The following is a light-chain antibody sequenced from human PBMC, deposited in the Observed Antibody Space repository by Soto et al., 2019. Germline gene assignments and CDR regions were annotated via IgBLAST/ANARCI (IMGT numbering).Light chain of an antibody. CDR2: GAS. Sequence: IVLTQSPGTLSLSPGERATLSCRASQSVSSSNLAWYQQKPGQAPRLLIYGASSRATGIPDRFSGSGSGTDFTLTISRLEPEDFAVYYCQQYGSSPLYTFGQGTNLEIK. CDR3: QQYGSSPLYT. CDR1: QSVSSSN. V-gene: IGKV3-20*01. J-gene: IGKJ2*01.